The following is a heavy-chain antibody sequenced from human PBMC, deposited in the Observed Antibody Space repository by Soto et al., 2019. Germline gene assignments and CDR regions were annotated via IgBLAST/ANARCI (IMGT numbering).Heavy chain of an antibody. V-gene: IGHV3-23*01. CDR1: GFTFSSHA. CDR3: AKKRSGSWSMGCFDS. D-gene: IGHD3-16*01. Sequence: ESGGGLVQPGGSLRLSCAASGFTFSSHAMNWVRQAPGKGLEWLSAISGSASDIYYADSVKGRFTISRDSSTNTVFLQMNSLRAEDTALYYCAKKRSGSWSMGCFDSWGQGTLVTVSS. J-gene: IGHJ4*02. CDR2: ISGSASDI.